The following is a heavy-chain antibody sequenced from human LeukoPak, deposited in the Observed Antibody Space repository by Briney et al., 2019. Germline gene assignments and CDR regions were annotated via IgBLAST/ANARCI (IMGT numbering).Heavy chain of an antibody. CDR3: ARGSRWLQLEPLDW. J-gene: IGHJ4*02. CDR1: GFTFSSSA. Sequence: GNSLRLSCAASGFTFSSSAMHWVRQAPGKGLEWVAVISPDGSDRYYADSVKGRFTISRDKSKNTLYVQMNGLREEDTAVYYCARGSRWLQLEPLDWWGQGTLVTVSS. V-gene: IGHV3-30*01. D-gene: IGHD5-24*01. CDR2: ISPDGSDR.